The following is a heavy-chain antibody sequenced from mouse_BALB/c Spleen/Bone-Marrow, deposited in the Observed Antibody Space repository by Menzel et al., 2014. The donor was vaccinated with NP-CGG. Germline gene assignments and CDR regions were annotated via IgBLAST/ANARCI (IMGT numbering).Heavy chain of an antibody. CDR1: GFSLTSYG. J-gene: IGHJ4*01. Sequence: VKLVESGPGLVQPSQSLSITCTVSGFSLTSYGVHWVRQSPGKGLEWLGVIWSGGSTDYNAAFISRLSISKDNSKSQVCFKMNSLQADDTAIYYCARNEGLREDYAMDYWGQGTSVTVSS. CDR2: IWSGGST. V-gene: IGHV2-4-1*01. CDR3: ARNEGLREDYAMDY. D-gene: IGHD2-4*01.